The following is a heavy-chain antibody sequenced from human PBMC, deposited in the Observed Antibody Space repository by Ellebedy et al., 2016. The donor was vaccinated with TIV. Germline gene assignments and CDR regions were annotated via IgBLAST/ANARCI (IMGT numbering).Heavy chain of an antibody. CDR1: GASISGLG. D-gene: IGHD6-19*01. CDR3: ARNRGWYVHDY. J-gene: IGHJ4*02. V-gene: IGHV4-59*11. CDR2: IHYDGST. Sequence: MPSETLSLTCTVSGASISGLGWSWIRQPPEKGLEWIANIHYDGSTNYNSSLKSRVTISADTSKNKFSLKLSSVTAADTAVYYGARNRGWYVHDYWGQGTLVTVSS.